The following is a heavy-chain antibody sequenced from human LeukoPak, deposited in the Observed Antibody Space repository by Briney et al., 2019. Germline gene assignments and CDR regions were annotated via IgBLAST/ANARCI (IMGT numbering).Heavy chain of an antibody. J-gene: IGHJ4*02. CDR1: GGSISSSY. D-gene: IGHD1-26*01. Sequence: SETLSLTCTASGGSISSSYWSWIRQPPGKGLEWIGYIYYSGSTNYTPSLKSRVTISVDTSKNQFSLKLSSVTAADTAVYYCARHKWELRVNFDYWGQGTLVTVSS. V-gene: IGHV4-59*08. CDR3: ARHKWELRVNFDY. CDR2: IYYSGST.